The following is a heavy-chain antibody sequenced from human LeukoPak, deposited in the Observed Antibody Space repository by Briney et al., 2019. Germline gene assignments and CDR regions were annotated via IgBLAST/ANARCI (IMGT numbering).Heavy chain of an antibody. Sequence: GESLKISCKVSGYSFTSYCIGWVRQMPGKGLEWMGIIYPGDSGPTYSPSFQGQVTISVDKSINTAYLQWSSLQASDAAMYYCGMSGDRVPLQDDVFDVWGQGTMVTVST. CDR3: GMSGDRVPLQDDVFDV. D-gene: IGHD1-26*01. CDR1: GYSFTSYC. V-gene: IGHV5-51*01. CDR2: IYPGDSGP. J-gene: IGHJ3*01.